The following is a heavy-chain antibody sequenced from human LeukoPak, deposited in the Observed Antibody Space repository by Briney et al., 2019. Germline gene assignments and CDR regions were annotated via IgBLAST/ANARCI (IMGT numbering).Heavy chain of an antibody. D-gene: IGHD3-22*01. CDR2: VYYSGNT. CDR1: GGSISSSGYC. V-gene: IGHV4-39*01. CDR3: ARTSGRGSVDPGTSDYVDS. Sequence: SETLSLTCTVSGGSISSSGYCWAWIRQPPGKGLEWIGSVYYSGNTYYKSSLEGRVTIPVDTSNNRFSLKLKSVTAADTGTYYCARTSGRGSVDPGTSDYVDSWGQGSLVTVS. J-gene: IGHJ4*02.